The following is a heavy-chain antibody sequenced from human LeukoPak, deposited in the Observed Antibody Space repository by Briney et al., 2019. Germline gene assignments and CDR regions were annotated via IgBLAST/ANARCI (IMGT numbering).Heavy chain of an antibody. CDR2: ISSSGSTI. J-gene: IGHJ6*02. CDR1: GFTFSSYE. CDR3: VRGQLWFNYYYGMDV. D-gene: IGHD5-18*01. V-gene: IGHV3-48*03. Sequence: GGSLRLSCAASGFTFSSYEMNWVRQAPGKGLEWVSYISSSGSTIYYADSVKGRFTISRDNAKNSPYLQMNSLRAEDTAVYYCVRGQLWFNYYYGMDVWGQGTTVTVSS.